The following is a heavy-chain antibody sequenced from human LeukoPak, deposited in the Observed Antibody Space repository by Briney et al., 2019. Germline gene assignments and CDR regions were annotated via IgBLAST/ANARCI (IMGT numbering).Heavy chain of an antibody. CDR3: ARGNHYHDSSGYYRAPYNWFDP. CDR2: IYHSGST. Sequence: SETLSLTCAVSGYSISSGYYWGWIRQPPGKGLEWIGSIYHSGSTYYNPSLKSRVTISVDTSKNQFSLKLSSVTAADTAVYYCARGNHYHDSSGYYRAPYNWFDPWGQGTLVTVSS. D-gene: IGHD3-22*01. V-gene: IGHV4-38-2*01. J-gene: IGHJ5*02. CDR1: GYSISSGYY.